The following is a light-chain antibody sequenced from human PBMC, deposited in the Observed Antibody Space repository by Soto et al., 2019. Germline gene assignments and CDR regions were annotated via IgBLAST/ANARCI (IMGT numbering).Light chain of an antibody. Sequence: DIVMTQSPDSLAVSLGERATVNCKFSQSVLYSSNNKNYLAWYQQRPGQPPNLLIYWASTRESGVPDRFSGSGSGTDFTLTISSLQAEDVAIYYCQQYFSFPWTFGQGTKVEMK. V-gene: IGKV4-1*01. CDR3: QQYFSFPWT. J-gene: IGKJ1*01. CDR1: QSVLYSSNNKNY. CDR2: WAS.